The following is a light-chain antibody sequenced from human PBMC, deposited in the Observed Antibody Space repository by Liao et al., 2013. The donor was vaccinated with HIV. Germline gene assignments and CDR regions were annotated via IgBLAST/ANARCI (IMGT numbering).Light chain of an antibody. V-gene: IGLV3-1*01. Sequence: SYELTQPPSVSESPGQTATITCSGHKLVDTYACWYQQKAGQSPVLVIYQDRKRPSGIPERFSGSNSGNTATLTISGTQAMDEADYYCQAWDSNTFVIFGGGTKLTVL. J-gene: IGLJ2*01. CDR3: QAWDSNTFVI. CDR2: QDR. CDR1: KLVDTY.